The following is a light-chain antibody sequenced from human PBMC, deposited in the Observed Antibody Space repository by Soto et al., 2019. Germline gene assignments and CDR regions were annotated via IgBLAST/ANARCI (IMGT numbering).Light chain of an antibody. Sequence: DIQMTQSPSSLSASVEDGVIITCRASQSISNHLNWYQQKPGKAPKLLIFAASSLQSGVPSRFSGSRSGPDFTLTISSLQPEDFATYYCQQSYSSPPTFGQGTKGDI. CDR1: QSISNH. CDR2: AAS. CDR3: QQSYSSPPT. V-gene: IGKV1-39*01. J-gene: IGKJ1*01.